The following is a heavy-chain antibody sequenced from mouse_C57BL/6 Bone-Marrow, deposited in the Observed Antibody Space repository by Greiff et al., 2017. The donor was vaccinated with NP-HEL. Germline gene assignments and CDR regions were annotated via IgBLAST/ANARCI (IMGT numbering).Heavy chain of an antibody. J-gene: IGHJ3*01. V-gene: IGHV1-7*01. CDR1: GYTFTSYW. Sequence: VQVVESGAELVKPGASVKLSCKASGYTFTSYWMHWVKQRPGQGLEWIGNINPSSGYTKYNQKFKDKATLTADKSSSTAYMQLSSLTSEDSAVYYCARGHWFAYWGQGTLVTVSA. CDR2: INPSSGYT. CDR3: ARGHWFAY.